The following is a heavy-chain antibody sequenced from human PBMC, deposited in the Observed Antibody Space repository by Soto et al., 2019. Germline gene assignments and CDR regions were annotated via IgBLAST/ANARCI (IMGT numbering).Heavy chain of an antibody. CDR1: GFTFSSYS. CDR3: ARESEDLTSNFDY. Sequence: GGSLILSCAASGFTFSSYSINWVRQAPGKGLEWVSYISSSSSTIYYADSLKGRFTISRDNAKNSLYLEMNSLRAEDTAVYYCARESEDLTSNFDYWGQGTLVTVSS. CDR2: ISSSSSTI. V-gene: IGHV3-48*01. J-gene: IGHJ4*02.